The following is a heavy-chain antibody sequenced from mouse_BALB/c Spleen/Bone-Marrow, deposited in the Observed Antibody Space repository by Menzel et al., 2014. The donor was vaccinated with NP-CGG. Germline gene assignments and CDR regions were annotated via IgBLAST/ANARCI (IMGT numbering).Heavy chain of an antibody. Sequence: VQLKQSGGGLVKPGGSLKLSCAASGFTFSSYGMSWVRQTPEKRLEWVATISGGGSYTYYPDSVKGRFTISRDNAKNNLYLQMSSLRSEDTALYYCARQAGGSGYFDYWGQGTTHSLL. J-gene: IGHJ2*01. CDR3: ARQAGGSGYFDY. CDR1: GFTFSSYG. CDR2: ISGGGSYT. D-gene: IGHD1-1*01. V-gene: IGHV5-9-2*01.